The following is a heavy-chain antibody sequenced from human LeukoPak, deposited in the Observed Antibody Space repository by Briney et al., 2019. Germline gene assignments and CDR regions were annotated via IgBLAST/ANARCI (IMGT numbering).Heavy chain of an antibody. D-gene: IGHD1-26*01. CDR1: GGSISSSSYY. Sequence: SETLSLTCTVPGGSISSSSYYWGWIRQPPGKGLEWIGSIYYSGSTYYNPSLKSRVTISVDTSKNQFSLKLSSVTAADTAVYYCARVQRWELLSAAYYFDYWGQGTLVTVSS. CDR2: IYYSGST. J-gene: IGHJ4*02. V-gene: IGHV4-39*01. CDR3: ARVQRWELLSAAYYFDY.